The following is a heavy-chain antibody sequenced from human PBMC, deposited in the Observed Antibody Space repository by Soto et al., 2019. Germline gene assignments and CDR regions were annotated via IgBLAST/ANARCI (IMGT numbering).Heavy chain of an antibody. CDR1: GGTFSSYA. V-gene: IGHV1-69*13. D-gene: IGHD2-2*01. CDR2: IIPIFGTA. J-gene: IGHJ4*02. CDR3: ARDGSRAAPANYFDY. Sequence: GASVKVSCKASGGTFSSYAISWVRQAPGQGLEWMGGIIPIFGTANYAQKFQGRVTITADESTSTAYMELSSLRSEDTAVYYCARDGSRAAPANYFDYWGQGTLVTVSS.